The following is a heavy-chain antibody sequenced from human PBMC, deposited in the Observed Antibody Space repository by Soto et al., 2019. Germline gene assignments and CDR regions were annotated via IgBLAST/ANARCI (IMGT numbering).Heavy chain of an antibody. D-gene: IGHD3-10*01. Sequence: QVQLQESGPGLVKASETLSLTCTVSGDSIISSYYWSWIRQPPGKGLEWIGYINHSGSTKYNPSLESRITMSVDTSKNLFSLRLTSGTAASTAVYYFARDPLLWFGGELGEDYYYYCMDVWCQGTAVTVSS. V-gene: IGHV4-59*01. J-gene: IGHJ6*02. CDR3: ARDPLLWFGGELGEDYYYYCMDV. CDR2: INHSGST. CDR1: GDSIISSYY.